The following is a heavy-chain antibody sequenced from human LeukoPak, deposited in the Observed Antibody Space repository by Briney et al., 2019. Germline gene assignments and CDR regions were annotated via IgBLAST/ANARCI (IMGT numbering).Heavy chain of an antibody. CDR3: ARGRSGHYFDY. J-gene: IGHJ4*02. CDR2: INSDGSST. V-gene: IGHV3-74*01. D-gene: IGHD5-12*01. Sequence: GGSLRLSCAASGFTFSNFWMHWVRQAPGKGLVWVSHINSDGSSTSYADSVKGRVTISRDNAKKTLYLQMNSLRAEDTAVYYCARGRSGHYFDYWGQGTLVTVSS. CDR1: GFTFSNFW.